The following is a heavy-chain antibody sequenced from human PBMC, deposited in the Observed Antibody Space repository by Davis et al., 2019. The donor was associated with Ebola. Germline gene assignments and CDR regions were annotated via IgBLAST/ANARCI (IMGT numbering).Heavy chain of an antibody. D-gene: IGHD2-2*01. CDR2: TTTNGWST. V-gene: IGHV3-48*01. J-gene: IGHJ4*02. CDR3: AGETPISSRSDW. CDR1: GFALSNYN. Sequence: PGRSLRLSCTASGFALSNYNMNCVRQAPGKGLEWVSSTTTNGWSTYYADSVKGRLIISRDNAKNSLFLQMHGLRGDDTAVYFCAGETPISSRSDWWGQGTLVTVSS.